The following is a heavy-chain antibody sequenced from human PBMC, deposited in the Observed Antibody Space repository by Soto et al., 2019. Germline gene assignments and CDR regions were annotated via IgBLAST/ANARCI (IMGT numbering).Heavy chain of an antibody. J-gene: IGHJ4*01. V-gene: IGHV3-64D*08. CDR3: GKGNQLQRYYVEF. CDR2: VTRVVYNT. D-gene: IGHD2-2*01. Sequence: GGSLKFSCSASGTTFGNYAMNGVVQTPGRGLECVYGVTRVVYNTWHADSVKDRFTISRANSVDTLYLHMSSMRVEDMGKYDCGKGNQLQRYYVEFWGPGTLVTVSS. CDR1: GTTFGNYA.